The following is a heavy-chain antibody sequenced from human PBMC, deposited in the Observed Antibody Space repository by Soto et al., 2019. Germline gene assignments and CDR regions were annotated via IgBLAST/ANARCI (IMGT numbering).Heavy chain of an antibody. V-gene: IGHV4-34*01. D-gene: IGHD3-10*01. CDR1: GGSFSAYY. Sequence: QVQLQQWGAGLLKPSETLSLTCAVYGGSFSAYYWSWIRQPPGKGLEWIGEINHSGHTNYNPSLTSRVTIAVGASKNHFSLILTSVTAADTAVYYCARSGHLFDYWGQGTLVTVSS. CDR3: ARSGHLFDY. CDR2: INHSGHT. J-gene: IGHJ4*02.